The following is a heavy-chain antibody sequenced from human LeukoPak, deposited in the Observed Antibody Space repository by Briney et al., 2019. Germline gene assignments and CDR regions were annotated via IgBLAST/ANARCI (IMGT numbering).Heavy chain of an antibody. J-gene: IGHJ4*02. D-gene: IGHD5-18*01. V-gene: IGHV4-34*01. CDR1: GGSFSGYY. CDR3: ARGELWLVY. Sequence: SETLSLTCAVYGGSFSGYYWSWIRQPLGKGLEWIGEINHSGSTNYNPSLKSRVTISVDTSKNQFSLKLSSVTAADTAVYYCARGELWLVYWGQGTLVTVSS. CDR2: INHSGST.